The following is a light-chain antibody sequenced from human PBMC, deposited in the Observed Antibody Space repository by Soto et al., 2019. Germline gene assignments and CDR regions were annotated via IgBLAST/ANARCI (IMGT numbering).Light chain of an antibody. V-gene: IGLV2-11*01. CDR3: ISYIPSTTTHWV. J-gene: IGLJ3*02. CDR2: DVN. Sequence: QSALTQPRSVSGSPGQSVAISCTGTSSDVGGYNYVSWYQQHPGKAPKLMIYDVNKRPSGVPDRFSGSKSGNTASLTISGLQAEDEADYYCISYIPSTTTHWVFGGGTKLTVL. CDR1: SSDVGGYNY.